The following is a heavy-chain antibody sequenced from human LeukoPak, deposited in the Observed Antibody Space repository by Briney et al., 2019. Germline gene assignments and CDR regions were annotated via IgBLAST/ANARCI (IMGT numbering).Heavy chain of an antibody. CDR3: ARSYGSGAYFDY. CDR1: GFTFSSYA. D-gene: IGHD3-10*01. V-gene: IGHV3-23*01. J-gene: IGHJ4*02. CDR2: ISASGGTT. Sequence: PGGSLRLSCAASGFTFSSYALSWVRQAPGKGLEWVSVISASGGTTYYADSVKGRFTISRDTSKDTLYLQMNSLRAEDTAVYYCARSYGSGAYFDYWGQGTLVTVSS.